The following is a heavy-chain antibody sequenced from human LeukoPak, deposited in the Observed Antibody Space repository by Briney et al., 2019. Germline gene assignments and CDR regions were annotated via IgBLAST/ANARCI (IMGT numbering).Heavy chain of an antibody. V-gene: IGHV3-74*01. J-gene: IGHJ4*02. Sequence: GGSLRLSCAASGFTFSSYWMHWVRQAPGKGLMWVSRINSDGSITSYADSVKGRFTISRDNPKSTLYLQMNSLRVEDTAVYSCARGRSSGGWSYIDYWGQGTLVTVSS. D-gene: IGHD2-15*01. CDR3: ARGRSSGGWSYIDY. CDR2: INSDGSIT. CDR1: GFTFSSYW.